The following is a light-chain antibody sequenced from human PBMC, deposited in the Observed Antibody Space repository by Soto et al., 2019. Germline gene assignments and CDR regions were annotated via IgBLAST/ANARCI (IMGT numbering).Light chain of an antibody. V-gene: IGLV2-23*02. J-gene: IGLJ2*01. Sequence: QSVLTQPASVSGSPGQSITISCTGTSSDVGSYNLVSWYQQHPGKAPKLMIFEVNKRPSGVSNRFSDSKSGNTASLTISGLQAEDEADYYCCSYAGSSTLVFGGGTKLTVL. CDR1: SSDVGSYNL. CDR3: CSYAGSSTLV. CDR2: EVN.